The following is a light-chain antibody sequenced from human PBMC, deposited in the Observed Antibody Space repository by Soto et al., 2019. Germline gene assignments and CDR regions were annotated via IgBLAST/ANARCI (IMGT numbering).Light chain of an antibody. Sequence: QSVLTQPASVSGSPGQSITISCTGTSSDVGGYNYVSWYQQHPGKAPKLMIYEVSNRPSGVSNRFSGSKSGNTASLTISGLQDEDEADYYCSSYTSSSTNWVFGGGPKLTVL. CDR2: EVS. V-gene: IGLV2-14*01. J-gene: IGLJ3*02. CDR3: SSYTSSSTNWV. CDR1: SSDVGGYNY.